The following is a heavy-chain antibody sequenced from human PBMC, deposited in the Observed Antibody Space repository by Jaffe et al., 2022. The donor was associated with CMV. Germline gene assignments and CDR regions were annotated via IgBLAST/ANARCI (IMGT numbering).Heavy chain of an antibody. D-gene: IGHD3-9*01. CDR1: GGSMSNFY. Sequence: QVQLQESGPGLVKPSETLSLTCIVSGGSMSNFYWNWIRQPPGKGLEWIGYVHYSGSTNYNPSLKSRVTISVDTSKNHFSLKMTSVTAADTAIYYCAGARAGYSLNPDYWGQGALVTVSS. CDR3: AGARAGYSLNPDY. J-gene: IGHJ4*02. V-gene: IGHV4-59*08. CDR2: VHYSGST.